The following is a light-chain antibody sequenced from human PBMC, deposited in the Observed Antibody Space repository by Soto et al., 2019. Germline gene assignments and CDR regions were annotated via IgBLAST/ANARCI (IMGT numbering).Light chain of an antibody. Sequence: EIVLTQSPGTLSLSPGXRATLSCRASQSVGDTYLAWYQQIPGQAPRLLIYGASNRATGIPDRFSGSGSGTDFTLTISRLEPEDFAVYYRQYFGRRFGQGTKVDIK. CDR3: QYFGRR. J-gene: IGKJ1*01. CDR2: GAS. CDR1: QSVGDTY. V-gene: IGKV3-20*01.